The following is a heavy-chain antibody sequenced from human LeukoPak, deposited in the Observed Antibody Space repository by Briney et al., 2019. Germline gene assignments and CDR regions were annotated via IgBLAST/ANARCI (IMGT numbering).Heavy chain of an antibody. CDR3: ARVHRLSSSWYFGDGSFDY. D-gene: IGHD6-13*01. J-gene: IGHJ4*02. Sequence: SETLSLTCTVSGGSISSSSYYWSWIRQPPGKGLEWIGYIYYSGSTNYNPSLKSRVTISVDTSKNQFSLKLSSVTAADTAVYYCARVHRLSSSWYFGDGSFDYWGQGTLVTVSS. V-gene: IGHV4-61*01. CDR1: GGSISSSSYY. CDR2: IYYSGST.